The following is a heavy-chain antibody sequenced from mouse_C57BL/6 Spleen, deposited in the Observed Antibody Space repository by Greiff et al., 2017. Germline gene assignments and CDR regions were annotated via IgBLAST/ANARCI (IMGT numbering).Heavy chain of an antibody. CDR2: ISSGGSYT. CDR1: GFTFSSYG. V-gene: IGHV5-6*01. D-gene: IGHD4-1*01. CDR3: ARLPGAMDY. J-gene: IGHJ4*01. Sequence: EVQGVESGGDLVKPGGSLKLSCAASGFTFSSYGMSWVRQTPDKRLEWVATISSGGSYTYYPDRVKGRFTISRDNAKNTLSLQMSILKSEDTAMYYCARLPGAMDYWGQGTSVTVSS.